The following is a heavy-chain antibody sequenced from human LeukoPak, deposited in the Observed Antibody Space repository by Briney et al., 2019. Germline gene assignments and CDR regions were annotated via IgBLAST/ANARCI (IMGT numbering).Heavy chain of an antibody. D-gene: IGHD3-22*01. V-gene: IGHV1-46*01. CDR1: GYTFTSYF. CDR3: ARVHYYDSSGYYYFDY. CDR2: INPSGGST. J-gene: IGHJ4*02. Sequence: GASVKVSCKASGYTFTSYFIHWVRQAPGQGLEWMGIINPSGGSTGYPQKFQGRVTMTRDTSTSTVYMELSSLRSEDAAVYYCARVHYYDSSGYYYFDYWGQGTLVTASS.